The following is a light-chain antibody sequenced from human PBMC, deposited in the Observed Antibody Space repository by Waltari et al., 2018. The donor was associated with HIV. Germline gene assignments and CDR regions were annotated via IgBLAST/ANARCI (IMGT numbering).Light chain of an antibody. CDR1: QGIRND. CDR3: LRDDSYPLT. V-gene: IGKV1-6*01. J-gene: IGKJ4*01. Sequence: AIQMTQSPSSLSASVGDRVTITCRASQGIRNDLSWYQQKPGRAPNLLIYDASSLQSGVSSRFSGSGSGTDFTLTISSLQPEDSATYYCLRDDSYPLTFGGGTKVEIK. CDR2: DAS.